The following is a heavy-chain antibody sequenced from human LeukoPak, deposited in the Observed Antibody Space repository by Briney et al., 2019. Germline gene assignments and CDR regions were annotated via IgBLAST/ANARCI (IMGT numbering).Heavy chain of an antibody. D-gene: IGHD4-23*01. CDR2: LRQGGSEK. V-gene: IGHV3-7*01. Sequence: GGSLRLSCAASGFTFSTFWMSWVRQAPGKGLEFVASLRQGGSEKYIVDSMKGRFTISGDIAKNSLYLDINGLRVEDTAVYYCAKGDRTTVVTLQDYWGQGTLVTVSS. CDR1: GFTFSTFW. J-gene: IGHJ4*02. CDR3: AKGDRTTVVTLQDY.